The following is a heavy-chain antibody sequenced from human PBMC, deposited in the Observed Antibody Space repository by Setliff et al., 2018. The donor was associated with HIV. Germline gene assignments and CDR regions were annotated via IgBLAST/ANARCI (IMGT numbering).Heavy chain of an antibody. D-gene: IGHD6-13*01. CDR2: VYYSGST. J-gene: IGHJ5*02. CDR1: GGTISTY. CDR3: ARHTNALAGSLDWFDP. V-gene: IGHV4-59*08. Sequence: SETLSLTCTVSGGTISTYWSWIRQPPGKGLEWIGYVYYSGSTNYNPSLKSRVTISVDTSKNQFSLKLSSVTAADTAVYYCARHTNALAGSLDWFDPWGQGTLVTVSS.